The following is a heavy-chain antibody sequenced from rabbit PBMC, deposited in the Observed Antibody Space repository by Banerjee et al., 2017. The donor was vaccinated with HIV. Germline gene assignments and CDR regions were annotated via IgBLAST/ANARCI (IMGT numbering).Heavy chain of an antibody. CDR3: ARDLAGVIGWNFNL. Sequence: QEQLEESGGDLVKPGASLTLTCKASGLDFSNSYWICWVRQAPGKGLEWIGCIYAGSSGSTYYASWAKGRFTISRTSSTTVALQMTSLTAADTATYFCARDLAGVIGWNFNLWGPGTLVTVS. J-gene: IGHJ4*01. CDR1: GLDFSNSYW. D-gene: IGHD4-1*01. V-gene: IGHV1S45*01. CDR2: IYAGSSGST.